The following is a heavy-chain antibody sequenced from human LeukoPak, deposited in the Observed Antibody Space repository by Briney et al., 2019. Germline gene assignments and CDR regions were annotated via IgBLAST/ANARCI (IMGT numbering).Heavy chain of an antibody. CDR2: IYYNGST. D-gene: IGHD2-15*01. CDR1: GGSISSYY. V-gene: IGHV4-59*01. CDR3: ARVACSGGSCYNFDY. Sequence: SETLSLTCTVSGGSISSYYWSWIRQPPGKGLEWIGYIYYNGSTNYNPSLKSRVTISVDTSKNQFSLKLSSMTAADTAVYYCARVACSGGSCYNFDYWGQGSLVTVSS. J-gene: IGHJ4*02.